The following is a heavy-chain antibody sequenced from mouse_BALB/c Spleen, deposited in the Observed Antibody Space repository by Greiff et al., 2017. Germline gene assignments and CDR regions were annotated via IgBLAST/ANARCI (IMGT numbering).Heavy chain of an antibody. V-gene: IGHV5-6*01. Sequence: VQLQQSGGDLVKPGGSLKLSCAASGFTFSSYGMSWVRQTPDKRLEWVANISSGGSYTYYPDSVKGRFTISRDNAKNTLYLQMSSLKSEDTAMYYCARLYGSHEGDAMDYWGQGTSVTVSS. CDR1: GFTFSSYG. J-gene: IGHJ4*01. CDR3: ARLYGSHEGDAMDY. CDR2: ISSGGSYT. D-gene: IGHD2-10*02.